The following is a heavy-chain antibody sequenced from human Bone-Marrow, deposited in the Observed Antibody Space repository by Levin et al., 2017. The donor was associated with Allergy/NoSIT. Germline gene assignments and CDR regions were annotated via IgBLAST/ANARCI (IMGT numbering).Heavy chain of an antibody. CDR3: ARDIAGPYYDILTGYGVVPYYYYMDV. D-gene: IGHD3-9*01. CDR1: GFTFSTYR. J-gene: IGHJ6*03. Sequence: AGGSLRLSCAASGFTFSTYRMHWVRQAPGKGLEWVSSIIISSGSISYTDSVKGRFTISRDSAQNSMFLEMNSLRAEDTANYYCARDIAGPYYDILTGYGVVPYYYYMDVWGKGTTVTVSS. CDR2: IIISSGSI. V-gene: IGHV3-21*01.